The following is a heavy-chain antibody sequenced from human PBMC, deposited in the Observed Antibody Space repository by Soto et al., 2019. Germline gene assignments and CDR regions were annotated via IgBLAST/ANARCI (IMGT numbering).Heavy chain of an antibody. V-gene: IGHV1-69*06. D-gene: IGHD6-13*01. CDR3: ARDQIAAAGSGYYGMDV. CDR2: IIPIFGTA. CDR1: GGTFSSYA. J-gene: IGHJ6*02. Sequence: QVQLVQSGAEVKKPGSSVKVSCKASGGTFSSYAISWVRQAPGQGLEWMGGIIPIFGTANYAQKFQGRVTITADKSTSTAYMELSSLRAEDTAVYYCARDQIAAAGSGYYGMDVWGQGTTVTVSS.